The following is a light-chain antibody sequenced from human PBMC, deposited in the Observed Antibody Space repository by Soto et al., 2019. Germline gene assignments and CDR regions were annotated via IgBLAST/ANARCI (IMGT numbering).Light chain of an antibody. Sequence: QSALTQPASVSGSPGQSITISCTGTSSDVGGYNYVSWYQQHPGKAPKLMIYDVSNRPSGVSNRFSGSKSGNTASLTISGLQAEDEADYYCSSYTSSSTLDCVFGTGTKLTVL. V-gene: IGLV2-14*01. CDR3: SSYTSSSTLDCV. CDR1: SSDVGGYNY. CDR2: DVS. J-gene: IGLJ1*01.